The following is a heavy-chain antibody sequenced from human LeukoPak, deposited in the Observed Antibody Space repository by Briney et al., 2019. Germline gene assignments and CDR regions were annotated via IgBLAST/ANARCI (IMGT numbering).Heavy chain of an antibody. CDR1: DGSIGSSGYY. V-gene: IGHV4-39*01. CDR2: INYSGNT. D-gene: IGHD1-14*01. CDR3: ARRQPSEKTFDP. J-gene: IGHJ5*02. Sequence: SETLSLTCTVSDGSIGSSGYYWGWIRQPPGKGLEWIAIINYSGNTYYNSSLKSRVTISVDTPKNQFSLKLSSVTAADTAVYYCARRQPSEKTFDPWGQGTLVTVSS.